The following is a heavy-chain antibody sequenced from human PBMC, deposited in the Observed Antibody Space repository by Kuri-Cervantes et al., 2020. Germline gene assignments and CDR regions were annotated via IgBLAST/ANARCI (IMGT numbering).Heavy chain of an antibody. D-gene: IGHD4-23*01. CDR3: VTYGGDAFDV. V-gene: IGHV3-11*04. CDR2: ISSSGSTI. Sequence: GESLKISCAASGFTFSDYYMSWIRQAPGKGLEWVSYISSSGSTIYYADSVKGRFTISRDNAKNSLYLQMNSLRAEDTAVYYCVTYGGDAFDVWGQGTMVTVSS. CDR1: GFTFSDYY. J-gene: IGHJ3*01.